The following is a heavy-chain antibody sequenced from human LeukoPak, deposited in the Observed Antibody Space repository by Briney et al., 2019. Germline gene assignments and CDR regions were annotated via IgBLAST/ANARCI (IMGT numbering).Heavy chain of an antibody. Sequence: GGSLRLSCAASGFTFSSYWMSWVRQAPGKGLEWVANIKQDGSEKYYVDSVKGRFTISRDNSKNSLYLQMNSLRTEDTALYYCAKDMVVGRFLEWLLSPFDYWGQGTLVTVSS. CDR3: AKDMVVGRFLEWLLSPFDY. CDR1: GFTFSSYW. J-gene: IGHJ4*02. D-gene: IGHD3-3*01. CDR2: IKQDGSEK. V-gene: IGHV3-7*03.